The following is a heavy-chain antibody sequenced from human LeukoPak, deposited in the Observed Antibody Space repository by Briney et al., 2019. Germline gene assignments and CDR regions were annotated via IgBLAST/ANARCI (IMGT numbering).Heavy chain of an antibody. Sequence: SETLSLTCTVSGGSISSYYWSWIRQPPGKGLEWIGYIYYSGSTNYNPSLKSRVTISVDTSKIQFSLKLSSVTAAETAVYYCARVSDYGGNPIDYWGQGTLVTVSS. CDR3: ARVSDYGGNPIDY. J-gene: IGHJ4*02. D-gene: IGHD4-23*01. CDR2: IYYSGST. CDR1: GGSISSYY. V-gene: IGHV4-59*01.